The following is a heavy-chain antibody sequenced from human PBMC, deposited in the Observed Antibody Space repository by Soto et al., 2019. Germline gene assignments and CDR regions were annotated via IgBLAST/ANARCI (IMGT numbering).Heavy chain of an antibody. CDR1: GFTFSSYG. J-gene: IGHJ4*02. D-gene: IGHD3-10*01. CDR2: IRYDGSNK. V-gene: IGHV3-33*01. Sequence: QVQLVESGGGLVQPGRSLRLSCAASGFTFSSYGMHWVRQAPGKGLEWVAVIRYDGSNKYYADSVKGRFTISRDNSKNTRYLQRNSLRAEDTAVYYCARDRGAFDYWGQGTLVTVSS. CDR3: ARDRGAFDY.